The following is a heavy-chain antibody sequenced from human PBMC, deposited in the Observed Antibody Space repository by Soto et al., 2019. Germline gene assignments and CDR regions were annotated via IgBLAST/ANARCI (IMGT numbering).Heavy chain of an antibody. CDR1: GFTFSSYT. J-gene: IGHJ6*03. Sequence: EVQLVESGGGLVQPGGSLRLSCAASGFTFSSYTMIWVRQAPGKGPEWVSYISGSGDTIYYADSVKGRFTISRDNAKTALYLQMNSLRAEDTAVYYCARVGYRGNYYYHYMDVGGKGTTVTVSS. D-gene: IGHD4-4*01. V-gene: IGHV3-48*01. CDR2: ISGSGDTI. CDR3: ARVGYRGNYYYHYMDV.